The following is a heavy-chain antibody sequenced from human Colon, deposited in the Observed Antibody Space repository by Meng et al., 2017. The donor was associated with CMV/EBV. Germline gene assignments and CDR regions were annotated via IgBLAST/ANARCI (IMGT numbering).Heavy chain of an antibody. CDR1: GFIFSGYS. Sequence: GESLKISCGASGFIFSGYSMNWVRQAPGRGLEWLSYISASGVTIYYADSVRGRFTIARDNSKNSLFLHMNSLGAVDTGVYYCVRDLIGFRDLFDSWGQGTPVTVSS. V-gene: IGHV3-48*04. CDR3: VRDLIGFRDLFDS. J-gene: IGHJ5*01. D-gene: IGHD3-9*01. CDR2: ISASGVTI.